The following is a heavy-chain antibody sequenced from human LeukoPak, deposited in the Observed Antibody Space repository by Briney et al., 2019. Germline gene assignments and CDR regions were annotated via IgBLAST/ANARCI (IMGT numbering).Heavy chain of an antibody. Sequence: GESLKISCKGSGYIFTTYWIGWVRQMPGKGLEWMGIIYPGDSDTRYSPSFQGQVTISADQSISTAYLQWSSLKASDTAMYSCARQRGLYYYDSSVWAFDIWGQGTMVTVSS. D-gene: IGHD3-22*01. CDR1: GYIFTTYW. CDR2: IYPGDSDT. CDR3: ARQRGLYYYDSSVWAFDI. J-gene: IGHJ3*02. V-gene: IGHV5-51*01.